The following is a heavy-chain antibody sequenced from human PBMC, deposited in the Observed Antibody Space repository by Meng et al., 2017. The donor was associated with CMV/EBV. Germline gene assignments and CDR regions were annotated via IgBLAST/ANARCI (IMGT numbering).Heavy chain of an antibody. J-gene: IGHJ4*02. CDR2: INHSVST. D-gene: IGHD3-22*01. Sequence: SDTLSLTCVVYGGSFSGYYWSWTRQLPGKGLGWIGEINHSVSTNYNPSLKGRVTILVDTSMKQFSLKLNSVTAADTAVYFCARTMIVSPGSLDYWGQGTLVTVSS. CDR1: GGSFSGYY. V-gene: IGHV4-34*01. CDR3: ARTMIVSPGSLDY.